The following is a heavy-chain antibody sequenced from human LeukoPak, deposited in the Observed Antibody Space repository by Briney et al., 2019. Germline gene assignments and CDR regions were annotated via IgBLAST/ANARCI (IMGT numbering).Heavy chain of an antibody. J-gene: IGHJ4*02. CDR2: INHSGST. D-gene: IGHD4-11*01. CDR3: ARDRVRGNSNPFFDY. V-gene: IGHV4-34*01. CDR1: GGSFSGYY. Sequence: SETLSLTCAVYGGSFSGYYWSWIRQPPGKGLEWIGEINHSGSTNYNPSLKSRVTISVDTSKNQFSLKLSSVTAADTAVYYCARDRVRGNSNPFFDYWGQGTLVTVSS.